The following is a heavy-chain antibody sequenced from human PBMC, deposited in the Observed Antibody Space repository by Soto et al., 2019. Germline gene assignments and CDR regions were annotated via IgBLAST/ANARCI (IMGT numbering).Heavy chain of an antibody. CDR3: ARLLVVVVIDRDGMDV. V-gene: IGHV4-39*01. D-gene: IGHD2-15*01. CDR1: GGSISSSSYY. J-gene: IGHJ6*02. Sequence: SETLSLTCTVSGGSISSSSYYWGWIRQPPGKGLEWIGSIYYSGSTYYNPSLKSRVTISVDTSKNQFSLKLSSVTAADTAVYYCARLLVVVVIDRDGMDVWGQGTTVTVSS. CDR2: IYYSGST.